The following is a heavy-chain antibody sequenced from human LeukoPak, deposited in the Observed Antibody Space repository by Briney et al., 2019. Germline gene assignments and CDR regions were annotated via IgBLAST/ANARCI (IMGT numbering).Heavy chain of an antibody. D-gene: IGHD3-16*01. CDR1: GFSFSDYD. Sequence: TPGGSLRLSCSASGFSFSDYDRNWVRQAPGKGLEWVSAISGRSSHVYYGESVKGRFTISRDNAKNSLYLQLDSLGVEDTAVYYCGRAFPPLRTSSAGDLWGQGTLVTVSS. J-gene: IGHJ1*01. V-gene: IGHV3-21*01. CDR2: ISGRSSHV. CDR3: GRAFPPLRTSSAGDL.